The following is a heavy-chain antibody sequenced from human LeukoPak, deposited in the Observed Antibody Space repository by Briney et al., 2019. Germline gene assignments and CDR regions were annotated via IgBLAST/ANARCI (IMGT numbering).Heavy chain of an antibody. CDR2: MNPNSGHT. Sequence: ASVKVSCKASGDTFTSDDINGVPPATGQRGGWMGWMNPNSGHTGYAQKFQGRVTMTRTTSITTAYMELSSLRSEDTAVYYCARGVPHINFDYWGQGTLVTVSS. CDR1: GDTFTSDD. D-gene: IGHD2-21*01. CDR3: ARGVPHINFDY. V-gene: IGHV1-8*01. J-gene: IGHJ4*02.